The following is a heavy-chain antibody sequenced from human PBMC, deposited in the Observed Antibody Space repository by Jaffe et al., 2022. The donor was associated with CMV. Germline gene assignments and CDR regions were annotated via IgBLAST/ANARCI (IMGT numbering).Heavy chain of an antibody. J-gene: IGHJ4*02. V-gene: IGHV4-34*01. Sequence: QVQLQQWGAGLLKPSETLSLTCAVYGGSFSGYYWSWIRQPPGKGLEWIGEINHSGSTNYNPSLKSRVTISVDTSKNQFSLKLSSVTAADTAVYYCARGASPYWNLYYFDYWGQGTLVTVSS. D-gene: IGHD1-7*01. CDR3: ARGASPYWNLYYFDY. CDR1: GGSFSGYY. CDR2: INHSGST.